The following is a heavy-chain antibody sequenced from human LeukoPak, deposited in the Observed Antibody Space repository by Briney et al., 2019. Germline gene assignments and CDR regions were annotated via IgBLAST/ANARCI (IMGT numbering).Heavy chain of an antibody. CDR2: ISTSGSNT. D-gene: IGHD4/OR15-4a*01. CDR1: GSTVSSNF. V-gene: IGHV3-21*01. J-gene: IGHJ4*02. Sequence: GGSLRLSCAASGSTVSSNFMSWFRQAPGKGLEWVSSISTSGSNTYYADSVRGRFTISRHNAKSSIYLQLSSLRAEDSAVHYCAREGNYGARYLDHWGQGALVLVSS. CDR3: AREGNYGARYLDH.